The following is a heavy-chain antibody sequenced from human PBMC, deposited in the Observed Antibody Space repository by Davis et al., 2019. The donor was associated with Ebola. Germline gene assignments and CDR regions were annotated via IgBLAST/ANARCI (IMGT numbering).Heavy chain of an antibody. Sequence: SETLSLTCTVSGVSISAYYWSWIRQPPGKGLEWLGFIYYSGTTKYNPSLKSRVTISVDTSKDQISLKLNSVTAADTAVYYCASRTAARYDYWGQGTLATVSS. J-gene: IGHJ4*02. CDR3: ASRTAARYDY. CDR2: IYYSGTT. V-gene: IGHV4-59*08. D-gene: IGHD6-6*01. CDR1: GVSISAYY.